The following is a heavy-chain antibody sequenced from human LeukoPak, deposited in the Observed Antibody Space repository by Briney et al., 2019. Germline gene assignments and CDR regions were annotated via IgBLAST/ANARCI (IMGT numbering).Heavy chain of an antibody. Sequence: ASVKISCKASGYXFTDYYIHWVRQAPGQGLEWMGWINPNSGGTNYAQKFQGRVTMTRDTSISTAYMDLSRLTSDDAAVYYCARDAIVRDYSNSDFWGQGTLVTVSS. D-gene: IGHD4-11*01. CDR3: ARDAIVRDYSNSDF. J-gene: IGHJ4*02. CDR2: INPNSGGT. V-gene: IGHV1-2*02. CDR1: GYXFTDYY.